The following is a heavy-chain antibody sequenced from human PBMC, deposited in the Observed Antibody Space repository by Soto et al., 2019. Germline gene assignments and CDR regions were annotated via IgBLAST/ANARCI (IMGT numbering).Heavy chain of an antibody. J-gene: IGHJ4*02. Sequence: GGSLRLSCAASGFTFSSYWMSWVRQAPGKGLERVANIKQDGSEKYYVDSVKGRFTISRDNAKNSLYLQMNSLRAEDTAVYYCARAGRFLEWLLFYWGQGTLVTVSS. CDR1: GFTFSSYW. V-gene: IGHV3-7*03. CDR3: ARAGRFLEWLLFY. CDR2: IKQDGSEK. D-gene: IGHD3-3*01.